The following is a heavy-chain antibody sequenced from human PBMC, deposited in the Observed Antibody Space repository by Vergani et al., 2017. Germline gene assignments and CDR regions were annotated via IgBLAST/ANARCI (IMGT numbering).Heavy chain of an antibody. Sequence: EVQLVESGGVVVQPGGSLRLSCAASGFTFDDYAMHWVRQAPGKGLEWVSLISWDGGSTYYADSVKGRFTISRDNSKNSLYLQMNSLRAEDTALYYCAKSGDPNEWELLPLDYWGQGTLVTVSS. CDR3: AKSGDPNEWELLPLDY. D-gene: IGHD1-26*01. V-gene: IGHV3-43D*04. CDR2: ISWDGGST. J-gene: IGHJ4*02. CDR1: GFTFDDYA.